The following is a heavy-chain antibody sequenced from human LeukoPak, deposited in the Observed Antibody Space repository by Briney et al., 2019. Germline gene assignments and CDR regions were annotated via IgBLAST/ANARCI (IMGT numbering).Heavy chain of an antibody. D-gene: IGHD1-26*01. Sequence: GASVKVSCKASGYTFTIYDINWVRQATGQGLEWMGWISAYNGNTNYAQKLQGRVTMTTDTSTSTAYMELRSLRSDDTAVYYCARDWLQWERSGAFDIWGQGTMVTVSS. CDR1: GYTFTIYD. J-gene: IGHJ3*02. V-gene: IGHV1-18*01. CDR2: ISAYNGNT. CDR3: ARDWLQWERSGAFDI.